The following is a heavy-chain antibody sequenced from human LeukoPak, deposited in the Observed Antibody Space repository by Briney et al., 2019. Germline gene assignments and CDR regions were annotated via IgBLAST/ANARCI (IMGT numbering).Heavy chain of an antibody. Sequence: PGGSLRLSCAASGFTFSDYYMSWIRQAPGKGLEWVSYISSSGSTIYYADSVKGRFTIPRDNAKNSLYLQMNSLRAEDTAVYYCAREANSPGIAAAFDYWGQGTLVTVSS. V-gene: IGHV3-11*01. CDR1: GFTFSDYY. CDR2: ISSSGSTI. J-gene: IGHJ4*02. D-gene: IGHD6-13*01. CDR3: AREANSPGIAAAFDY.